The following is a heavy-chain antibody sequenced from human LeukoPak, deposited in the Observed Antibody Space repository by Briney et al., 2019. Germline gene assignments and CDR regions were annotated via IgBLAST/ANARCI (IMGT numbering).Heavy chain of an antibody. CDR2: IRYDGSNK. V-gene: IGHV3-30*02. CDR3: AKGFRTARYCSGGNCLDY. D-gene: IGHD2-15*01. J-gene: IGHJ4*02. CDR1: GFTFSSYG. Sequence: PGGSLRLSCAASGFTFSSYGMHWVRQAPGKGLEWVAFIRYDGSNKYYADSVKGRFTISRDNSKNTLYLQMNSLRAEDTAVYYCAKGFRTARYCSGGNCLDYRGQGTLVTVSS.